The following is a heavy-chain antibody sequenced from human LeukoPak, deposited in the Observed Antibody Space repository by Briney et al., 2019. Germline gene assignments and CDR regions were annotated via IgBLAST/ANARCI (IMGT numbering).Heavy chain of an antibody. CDR1: GFPFSNHA. V-gene: IGHV3-23*01. Sequence: GGSLRLSCAASGFPFSNHAMSWVRQPPGKGLEWVAAISNGNTYYADSVKGRFSISRDNSKNTLYLQMNSLRAEDAAVYYCAKNGRDDHDRYFFDFWGQGTLVTVSS. CDR2: ISNGNT. CDR3: AKNGRDDHDRYFFDF. J-gene: IGHJ4*02. D-gene: IGHD3-9*01.